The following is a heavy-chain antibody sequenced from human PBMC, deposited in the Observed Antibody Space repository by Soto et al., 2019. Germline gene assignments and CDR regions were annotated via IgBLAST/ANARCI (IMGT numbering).Heavy chain of an antibody. CDR2: TYYRSKWYI. CDR1: GDSVSSNSAA. J-gene: IGHJ6*02. CDR3: ARDPGHDFWSGYPAAYYYYGMDV. D-gene: IGHD3-3*01. Sequence: SQTLSLTCAISGDSVSSNSAAWNWIRQSPSRGLEWLGRTYYRSKWYIDYAVSVKSRITINPDTSKNQFSLQLNSVTPEDTAVYYCARDPGHDFWSGYPAAYYYYGMDVWGQGTTVTVSS. V-gene: IGHV6-1*01.